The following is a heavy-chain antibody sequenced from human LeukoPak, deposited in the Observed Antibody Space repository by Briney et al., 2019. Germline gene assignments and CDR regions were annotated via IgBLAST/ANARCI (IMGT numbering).Heavy chain of an antibody. D-gene: IGHD6-19*01. CDR2: INPNSGGT. V-gene: IGHV1-2*02. CDR1: GYTFTGYY. J-gene: IGHJ3*02. CDR3: ARERGWDAFDI. Sequence: GASVKVSCKASGYTFTGYYMHWVRQAPGQGLEWMGWINPNSGGTNYAQKFQGRVTMTRDTSTSTVYMELSSLRSEDTAVYYCARERGWDAFDIWGQGTMVTVSS.